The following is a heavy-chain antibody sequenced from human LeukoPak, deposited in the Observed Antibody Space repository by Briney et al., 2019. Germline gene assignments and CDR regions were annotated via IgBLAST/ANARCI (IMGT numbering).Heavy chain of an antibody. CDR1: GYSISSGYY. CDR2: IYHSGST. J-gene: IGHJ6*03. D-gene: IGHD6-6*01. V-gene: IGHV4-38-2*01. CDR3: ARHPSSSSSLYYCYMDV. Sequence: PSETLSLTCAVSGYSISSGYYWGWIRQPPGKGLEWIGSIYHSGSTYYNPSLKSRVTISVDTSKNQFSLKLSSVTAADTAVYYCARHPSSSSSLYYCYMDVWGKGTTVTVSS.